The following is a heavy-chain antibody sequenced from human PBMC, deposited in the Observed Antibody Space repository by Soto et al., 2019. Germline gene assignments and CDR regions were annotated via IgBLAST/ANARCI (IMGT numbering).Heavy chain of an antibody. Sequence: PSETLSLTCAVYGGSFSGYYWSWIRQPPGKGLEWIGEINHSGSTNYNPSLKSRVTISVDMSKNQFSLKLSSVTAADTAVYYCARYCSGGSCYYYMDVWGKGTTVTVSS. CDR1: GGSFSGYY. CDR3: ARYCSGGSCYYYMDV. CDR2: INHSGST. J-gene: IGHJ6*03. D-gene: IGHD2-15*01. V-gene: IGHV4-34*01.